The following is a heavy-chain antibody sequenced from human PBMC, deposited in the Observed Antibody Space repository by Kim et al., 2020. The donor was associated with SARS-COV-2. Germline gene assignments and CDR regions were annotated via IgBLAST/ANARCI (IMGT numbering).Heavy chain of an antibody. J-gene: IGHJ2*01. D-gene: IGHD6-13*01. Sequence: GGSLRLSCAASGFTVSSNYMSWVRQAPGKGLEWVSVIYSGGSTYYADSVKGRFTISRDNSKNTLYLQMNSLRAEDTAVYYCASAYNPSSEVAAAGTYWYFDLWGRGTLVTVSS. CDR3: ASAYNPSSEVAAAGTYWYFDL. CDR1: GFTVSSNY. V-gene: IGHV3-53*01. CDR2: IYSGGST.